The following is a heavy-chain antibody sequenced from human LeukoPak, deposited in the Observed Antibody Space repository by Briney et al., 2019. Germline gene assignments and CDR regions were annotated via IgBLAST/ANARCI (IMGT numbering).Heavy chain of an antibody. J-gene: IGHJ6*02. CDR1: GYTFTGYY. D-gene: IGHD5/OR15-5a*01. Sequence: ASVKVSCKASGYTFTGYYMHWVRQAPGQGLEWMGWINPNSGGTNYAQKFQGRVTMTRDTSISTAYMELSRLRSDDTAVYYCARGDLRIYYYGMDVWGQGTTVTVSS. V-gene: IGHV1-2*02. CDR2: INPNSGGT. CDR3: ARGDLRIYYYGMDV.